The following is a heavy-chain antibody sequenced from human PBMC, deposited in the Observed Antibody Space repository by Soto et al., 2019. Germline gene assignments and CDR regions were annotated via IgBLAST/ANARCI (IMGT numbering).Heavy chain of an antibody. CDR1: GYNFTRYW. CDR2: IDPSDSYT. Sequence: GASLAISSQVSGYNFTRYWISWVRHMPGKGLEWMGRIDPSDSYTNYSPSFQGHVTISADKSISTAYLQWSSLKASDTAMYYCARVTGYCSGGSCYGGYWGQGTLVTVSS. J-gene: IGHJ4*02. V-gene: IGHV5-10-1*01. CDR3: ARVTGYCSGGSCYGGY. D-gene: IGHD2-15*01.